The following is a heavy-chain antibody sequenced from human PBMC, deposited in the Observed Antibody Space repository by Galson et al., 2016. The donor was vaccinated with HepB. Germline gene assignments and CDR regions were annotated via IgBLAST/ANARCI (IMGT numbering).Heavy chain of an antibody. CDR2: IDWDDDS. CDR1: GFSLTTDGMC. V-gene: IGHV2-70*11. D-gene: IGHD2/OR15-2a*01. J-gene: IGHJ6*02. Sequence: PALVTPTQTLTLTCDFSGFSLTTDGMCVAWLRQPPGKALEWLARIDWDDDSHFSASLKTSLSNSRDTSRNQVVLRMTNMDPVDSATYYCARERLRVLGNYHNYVLDVWGQGTTVTVSS. CDR3: ARERLRVLGNYHNYVLDV.